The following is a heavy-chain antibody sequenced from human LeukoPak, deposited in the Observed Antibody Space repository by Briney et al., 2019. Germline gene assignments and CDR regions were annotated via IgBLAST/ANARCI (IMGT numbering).Heavy chain of an antibody. V-gene: IGHV3-48*01. CDR2: ISGDGNAK. D-gene: IGHD2/OR15-2a*01. J-gene: IGHJ4*02. CDR1: GFSFSSYS. CDR3: ARDYVYAFDY. Sequence: GGSLRLPCAASGFSFSSYSINWVRQAPGKGLEWVSYISGDGNAKHYTDSVKGRFTISRDNAKNALYLQMNSLRAEDTAVYFCARDYVYAFDYWGQGTLVTVSS.